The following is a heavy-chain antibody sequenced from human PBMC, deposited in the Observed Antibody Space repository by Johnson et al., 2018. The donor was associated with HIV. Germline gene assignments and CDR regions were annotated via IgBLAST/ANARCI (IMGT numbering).Heavy chain of an antibody. CDR1: GFTFSNYW. J-gene: IGHJ3*02. CDR3: AKGGGQLWFYIAFDI. Sequence: VQLVESGGGLVQPGGSLRLSCAASGFTFSNYWMSWVRQAPGKGLEWVANIKEDGSEKYYADSVKGRFTISRDNSKNTLYLQMNSLRAEDTAVYYCAKGGGQLWFYIAFDIWGQGTMVTVSS. D-gene: IGHD5-18*01. V-gene: IGHV3-7*01. CDR2: IKEDGSEK.